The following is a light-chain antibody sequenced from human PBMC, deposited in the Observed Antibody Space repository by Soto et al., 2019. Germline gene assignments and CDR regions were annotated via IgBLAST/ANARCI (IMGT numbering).Light chain of an antibody. CDR3: QLRGT. CDR2: GAS. J-gene: IGKJ1*01. V-gene: IGKV3-20*01. Sequence: EIVLTQSPGALSLTPGEGATLSCRASQSLSSSYVAWYQQKVGQPPRLLIYGASNRATGIPDRFSGSGSGTDFTLTISRLEPEDFAVYYCQLRGTFGQGTKVDI. CDR1: QSLSSSY.